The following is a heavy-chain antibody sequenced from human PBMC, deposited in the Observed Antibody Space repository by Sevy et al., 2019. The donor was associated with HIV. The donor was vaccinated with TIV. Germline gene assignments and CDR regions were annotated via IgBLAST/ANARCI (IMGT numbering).Heavy chain of an antibody. V-gene: IGHV3-20*04. CDR3: ARERSCGGDCYYFDY. Sequence: GGSLRLSCAASGLNFDDYGMSWVRQAPGKGLEWVSAINWNGVGTSYADSVKGRFTTSRDNAKNSLYVQMNSLRAEDTALYYCARERSCGGDCYYFDYWGQGTLVTVSS. J-gene: IGHJ4*02. D-gene: IGHD2-21*02. CDR2: INWNGVGT. CDR1: GLNFDDYG.